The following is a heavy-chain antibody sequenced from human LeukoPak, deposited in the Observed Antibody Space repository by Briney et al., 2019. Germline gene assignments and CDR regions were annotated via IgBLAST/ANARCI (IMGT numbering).Heavy chain of an antibody. D-gene: IGHD2-2*02. Sequence: SETLSLTCTVSGGSISSGGYYWSWIRQHPGKGLEWIGYIYYSGSTYYNPSLKSRVTISVDTSKNQFSLKLSSVTAADTAVYYCARKYCSSTSCYRETGAFDIWGQGTMVTVSS. CDR2: IYYSGST. CDR1: GGSISSGGYY. J-gene: IGHJ3*02. CDR3: ARKYCSSTSCYRETGAFDI. V-gene: IGHV4-31*03.